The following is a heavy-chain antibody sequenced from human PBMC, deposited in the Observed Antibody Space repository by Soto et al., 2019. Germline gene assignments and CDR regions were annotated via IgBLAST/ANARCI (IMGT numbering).Heavy chain of an antibody. CDR1: GYTFTGYY. CDR3: ARDYFGENFHAFDI. D-gene: IGHD3-16*01. Sequence: ASVKVSCKASGYTFTGYYMHWVRQAPGQGLEWMGWINPNSGGTNYAQKFQGRVTMTRDTSISTAYMELSRLRSDDTAVYYCARDYFGENFHAFDIWGQGTMVTVS. V-gene: IGHV1-2*02. J-gene: IGHJ3*02. CDR2: INPNSGGT.